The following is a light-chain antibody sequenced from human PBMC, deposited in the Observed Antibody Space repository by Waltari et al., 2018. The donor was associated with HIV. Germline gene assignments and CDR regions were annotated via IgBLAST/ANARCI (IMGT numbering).Light chain of an antibody. CDR2: SNN. J-gene: IGLJ3*02. CDR3: AAWDDSLNAWV. V-gene: IGLV1-44*01. CDR1: SSNLGSNT. Sequence: QSVLTQPPSASGTPGQRVTISCSGSSSNLGSNTVNWYQQLPGTAPKLLTYSNNQRPSGVPDRFSGSKSGTSASLAISGLQSEDEADYYCAAWDDSLNAWVFGGGTKLTVL.